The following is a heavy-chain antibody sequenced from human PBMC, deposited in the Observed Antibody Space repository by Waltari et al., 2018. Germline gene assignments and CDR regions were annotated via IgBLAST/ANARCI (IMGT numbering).Heavy chain of an antibody. D-gene: IGHD6-13*01. CDR1: GYTFTGYY. V-gene: IGHV1-2*06. CDR2: INPTSGGT. J-gene: IGHJ4*02. Sequence: QVQLVQSGAEVKKPGASVKVSCKASGYTFTGYYMHWVRQAPGQGLEWMGLINPTSGGTNYAQKFQGRVTMTRDTSISTAYMELSRLRSDDTAVYYCARGKADPAAGFDYWGQGTLVTVSS. CDR3: ARGKADPAAGFDY.